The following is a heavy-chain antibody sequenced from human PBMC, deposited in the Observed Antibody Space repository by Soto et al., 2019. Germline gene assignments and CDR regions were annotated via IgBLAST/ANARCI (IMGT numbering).Heavy chain of an antibody. CDR1: GYTFTSYG. V-gene: IGHV1-18*01. J-gene: IGHJ4*02. Sequence: QVQLVQSGAEVKKHGVSVKISCKASGYTFTSYGISWVRQAPGQGLEWMGWISAHNGNKKYAQKLQGRGTMTTDTSTSTAYMVLRSLRSDDTAVYYCAREPNYFDYWGQGTLVTVSS. CDR3: AREPNYFDY. CDR2: ISAHNGNK.